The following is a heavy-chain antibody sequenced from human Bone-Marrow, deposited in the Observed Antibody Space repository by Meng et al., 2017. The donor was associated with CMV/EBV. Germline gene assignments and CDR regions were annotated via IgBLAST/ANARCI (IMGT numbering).Heavy chain of an antibody. CDR3: AKGKDTSYYYGMDV. D-gene: IGHD2-15*01. CDR2: LRYDGSNT. J-gene: IGHJ6*02. V-gene: IGHV3-30*02. CDR1: GFTFSYYG. Sequence: GESLKISCVASGFTFSYYGMYWVRQAPGKGLEWVAFLRYDGSNTYYEDSVKGRFTISRDNSKNTLYLQMNSLRAHDTAVYYCAKGKDTSYYYGMDVWGQGTTVTV.